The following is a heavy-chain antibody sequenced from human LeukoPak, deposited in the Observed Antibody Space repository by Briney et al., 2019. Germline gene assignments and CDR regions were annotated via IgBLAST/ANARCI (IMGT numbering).Heavy chain of an antibody. V-gene: IGHV4-30-2*01. CDR3: ARGGYYDSSGPYY. CDR2: IYHSGST. CDR1: GGSISSGGYS. J-gene: IGHJ4*02. Sequence: PSQTLSLTCAVSGGSISSGGYSWSWIRQPPGKGLEWIGYIYHSGSTYYNPSLKSRVTISVDRSKNQFSLKLSSVTAADMAVYYCARGGYYDSSGPYYWGQGTLVTVSS. D-gene: IGHD3-22*01.